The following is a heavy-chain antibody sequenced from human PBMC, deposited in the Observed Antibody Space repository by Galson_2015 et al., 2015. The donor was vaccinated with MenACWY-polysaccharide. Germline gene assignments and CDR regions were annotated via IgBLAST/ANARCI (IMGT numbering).Heavy chain of an antibody. CDR1: GFTFSSYA. J-gene: IGHJ4*02. Sequence: SLRLSCAASGFTFSSYAMSWVRQAPGKGLEWVSTVSGSGSSTYYADSVKGRFTISRDNSKNTLYLQMGSLRAEDTPVYYCAKVAVAGPMSFFDYWGQGTLVTVSS. D-gene: IGHD6-19*01. CDR3: AKVAVAGPMSFFDY. V-gene: IGHV3-23*01. CDR2: VSGSGSST.